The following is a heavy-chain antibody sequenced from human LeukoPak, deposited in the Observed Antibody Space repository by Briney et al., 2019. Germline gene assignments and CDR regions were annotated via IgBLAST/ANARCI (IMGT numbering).Heavy chain of an antibody. J-gene: IGHJ3*02. Sequence: ASVKVSCKATGYTYTSYYMHWVRQPPGQGLAWMGLIKPSGGSTLYAQNFQGRVTMTRDTSTSTVYMGLSSLRSEDTAVYYCARIRDGYNDAYDIWGQGTMVTVSS. V-gene: IGHV1-46*01. CDR2: IKPSGGST. CDR3: ARIRDGYNDAYDI. D-gene: IGHD5-24*01. CDR1: GYTYTSYY.